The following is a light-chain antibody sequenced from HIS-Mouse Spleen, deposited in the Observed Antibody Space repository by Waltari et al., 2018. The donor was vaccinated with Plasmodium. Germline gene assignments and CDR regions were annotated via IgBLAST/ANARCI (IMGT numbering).Light chain of an antibody. Sequence: SYELTQPPSVSVSPGQTASIPCSGDKVGAKDACWYQQKPGQSPVLVIYQDSKRPSGIPERFSGSNSGNTATLTISGTQAMDEADYYCQAWDSSTWVFGGGTKLTVL. CDR1: KVGAKD. CDR3: QAWDSSTWV. V-gene: IGLV3-1*01. J-gene: IGLJ3*02. CDR2: QDS.